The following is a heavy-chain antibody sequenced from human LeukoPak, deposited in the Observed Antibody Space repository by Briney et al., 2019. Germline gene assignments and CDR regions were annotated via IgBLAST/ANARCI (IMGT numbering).Heavy chain of an antibody. V-gene: IGHV3-30*18. CDR2: ISYDESNK. CDR3: AKDRGSGSYPSPLFDY. D-gene: IGHD3-10*01. J-gene: IGHJ4*02. CDR1: GFTFSSYG. Sequence: GGSLRLSCAASGFTFSSYGMHWVRQAPGKGLEWVAAISYDESNKYYAESVKGRFTLSRDNYKNPLYLQMNSLRAEDTAVYYCAKDRGSGSYPSPLFDYWGRGILVTVSS.